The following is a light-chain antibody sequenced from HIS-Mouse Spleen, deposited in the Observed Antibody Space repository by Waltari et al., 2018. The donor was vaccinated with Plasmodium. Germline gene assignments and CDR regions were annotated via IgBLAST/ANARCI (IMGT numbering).Light chain of an antibody. V-gene: IGLV3-10*01. CDR1: ALPHKY. Sequence: SYELTQPPSVSVSPAQTARITCSGDALPHKYDYWYQQKSGQAPVLVIYEESKRPSGIPERFSGSSSGTMATLTISGAQVEDEADYYCYSTDSSGNHRVFGGGTKLTVL. CDR3: YSTDSSGNHRV. J-gene: IGLJ3*02. CDR2: EES.